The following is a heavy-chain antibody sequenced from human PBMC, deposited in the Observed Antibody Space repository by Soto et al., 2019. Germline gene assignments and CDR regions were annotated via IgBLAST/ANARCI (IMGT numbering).Heavy chain of an antibody. CDR2: IIPAFGSP. J-gene: IGHJ4*01. CDR1: GGTFSTYA. Sequence: GASVKVSCRASGGTFSTYAIDWLRQAPGHGLEWMGGIIPAFGSPNYAQGLQGRVTITADESTSTAYMKLSSPKSNATLAHDSERANAATNYLDCPGQGTLAT. CDR3: ERANAATNYLDC. V-gene: IGHV1-69*13. D-gene: IGHD5-12*01.